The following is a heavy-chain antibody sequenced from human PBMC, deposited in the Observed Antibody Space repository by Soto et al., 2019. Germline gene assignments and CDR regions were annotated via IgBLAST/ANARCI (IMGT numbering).Heavy chain of an antibody. V-gene: IGHV1-46*01. CDR1: GYTFTNYY. Sequence: QVQLVQSGAEVKRPGASVKVSCKASGYTFTNYYMHWVRQAPGQGLEWMGVIHYSGDTPTYSQKFQGRVTVARDTSTSTVYVELSSLKSEDTAVYYCARGEPALATIGSFDLWGQGTLVTVSS. J-gene: IGHJ4*01. D-gene: IGHD1-26*01. CDR3: ARGEPALATIGSFDL. CDR2: IHYSGDTP.